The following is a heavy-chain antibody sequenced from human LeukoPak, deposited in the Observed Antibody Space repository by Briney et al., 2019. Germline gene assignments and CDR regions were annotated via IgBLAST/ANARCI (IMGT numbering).Heavy chain of an antibody. CDR1: GFTFSTNS. CDR3: AKGRGFRVWDPWDN. J-gene: IGHJ4*02. D-gene: IGHD3-16*01. V-gene: IGHV3-53*01. Sequence: PGGSLRLSCTVSGFTFSTNSMSWVRQAPGKGLEWGSFIYSDNTHYSDSVKGRFTISRDNSKNTLFLEMNSLRVEDTAVYYCAKGRGFRVWDPWDNWGQGTLITVSS. CDR2: IYSDNT.